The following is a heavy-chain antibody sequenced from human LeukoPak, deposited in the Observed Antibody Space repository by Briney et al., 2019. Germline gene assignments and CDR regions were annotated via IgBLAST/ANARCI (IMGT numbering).Heavy chain of an antibody. V-gene: IGHV3-66*02. CDR2: IHNGGTK. J-gene: IGHJ4*02. Sequence: PGGSLRLSCAASGFTINYMTWFRQAPAKGLEWVLVIHNGGTKYYADSVKGRFTISRDNSKSALFVYLQLKSSRTDDTAVYYYSGGGEAARSLVYWGQGALVTVSS. CDR1: GFTINY. D-gene: IGHD6-6*01. CDR3: SGGGEAARSLVY.